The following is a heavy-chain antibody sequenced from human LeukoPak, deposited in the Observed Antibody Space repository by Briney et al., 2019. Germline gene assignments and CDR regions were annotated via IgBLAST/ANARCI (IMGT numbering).Heavy chain of an antibody. V-gene: IGHV3-11*06. CDR3: ARARLCGGGTCYWFDY. CDR2: ISSSSSYT. D-gene: IGHD2-15*01. J-gene: IGHJ4*02. Sequence: GGSLRLSCAASGFTFSDYYMSWIRQAPGKGLEWVSYISSSSSYTNYADSVKGRFTISRDNAKNSPYLKMNSLRAEDTAVYYCARARLCGGGTCYWFDYWGQGTLVTVSS. CDR1: GFTFSDYY.